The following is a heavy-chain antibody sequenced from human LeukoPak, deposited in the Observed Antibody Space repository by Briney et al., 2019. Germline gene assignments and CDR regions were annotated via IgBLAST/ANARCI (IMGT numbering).Heavy chain of an antibody. J-gene: IGHJ3*02. CDR1: GGSFSGYY. Sequence: SETLSLTCAVYGGSFSGYYWSWVRQPPGKGLEWIGEINHRGGTNYNPSLKSRVTISLDTSKKQLSLKLSSVTAADTAVYYCARSDALGGVMAFDAFDIWGQGTMVTVSS. D-gene: IGHD3-16*01. CDR2: INHRGGT. CDR3: ARSDALGGVMAFDAFDI. V-gene: IGHV4-34*01.